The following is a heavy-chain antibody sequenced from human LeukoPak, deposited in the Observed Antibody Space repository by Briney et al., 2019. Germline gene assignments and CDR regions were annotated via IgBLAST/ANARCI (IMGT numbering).Heavy chain of an antibody. CDR1: GFTFDDYA. V-gene: IGHV3-9*01. Sequence: GGSLRLSCAASGFTFDDYAMHWVRQAPGKGLEWVSGISWNSGSIGYADSVKGRFTISRDNAKNSLYLQMNSLRAEDTALYYCAKMEAGSYAEFDYWGQGTLVTVSS. J-gene: IGHJ4*02. CDR2: ISWNSGSI. CDR3: AKMEAGSYAEFDY. D-gene: IGHD1-26*01.